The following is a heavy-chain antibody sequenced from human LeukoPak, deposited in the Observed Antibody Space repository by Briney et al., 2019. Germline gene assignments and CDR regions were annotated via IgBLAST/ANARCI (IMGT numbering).Heavy chain of an antibody. V-gene: IGHV1-69*04. Sequence: ASVKVSCKASGYTFTGYYMHWVRQAPGQGLEWMGRIIPILGIANYAQKFQGRVTITADKSTSTAYMELSSLRSEDTAVYYCARVPENYGMDVWGQGTTVTVSS. D-gene: IGHD1-14*01. CDR3: ARVPENYGMDV. CDR2: IIPILGIA. J-gene: IGHJ6*02. CDR1: GYTFTGYY.